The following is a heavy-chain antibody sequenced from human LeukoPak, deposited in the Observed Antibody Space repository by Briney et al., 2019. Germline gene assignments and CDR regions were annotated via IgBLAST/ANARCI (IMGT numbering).Heavy chain of an antibody. D-gene: IGHD6-19*01. V-gene: IGHV1-69*01. J-gene: IGHJ3*02. CDR1: GGSFSSYA. CDR2: IIPIFGTA. Sequence: ASVNVSCKASGGSFSSYAISWVRQAPGQGLEWMGGIIPIFGTANYAQMFQGRVTISADESTSTAFMELSSLRSEDTAVFYCARDRGEVDSGWQSYDAFDIWGQGTMVTVSS. CDR3: ARDRGEVDSGWQSYDAFDI.